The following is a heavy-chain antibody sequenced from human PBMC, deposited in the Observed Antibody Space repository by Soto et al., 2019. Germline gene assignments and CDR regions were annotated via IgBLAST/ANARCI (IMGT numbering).Heavy chain of an antibody. CDR2: INHSGST. V-gene: IGHV4-34*01. J-gene: IGHJ6*02. CDR3: ARGARYYYYGMDV. Sequence: PSETLSLTFAVYGGSFSGYYWSWIRQPPGKGLEWIGEINHSGSTNYNPSLKSRVTISVDTSKNQFSLKLSSVTAADTAVYYCARGARYYYYGMDVWGQGTTVTVSS. CDR1: GGSFSGYY.